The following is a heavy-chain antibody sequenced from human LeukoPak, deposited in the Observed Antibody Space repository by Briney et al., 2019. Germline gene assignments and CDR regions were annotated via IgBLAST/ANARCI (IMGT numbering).Heavy chain of an antibody. CDR3: ARDKDSYGARDYYYGMDV. D-gene: IGHD4/OR15-4a*01. Sequence: SVKVSCKASGGTFSSYAISWVRQAPGQGLEWMRRIIPILGIANYAQKFQGRVTITADKSTSTAYMELSSLRSEDTAVYYCARDKDSYGARDYYYGMDVWGQGTTVTVSS. V-gene: IGHV1-69*04. J-gene: IGHJ6*02. CDR1: GGTFSSYA. CDR2: IIPILGIA.